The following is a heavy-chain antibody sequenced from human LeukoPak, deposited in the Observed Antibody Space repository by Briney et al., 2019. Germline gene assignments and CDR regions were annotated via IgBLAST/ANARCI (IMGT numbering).Heavy chain of an antibody. CDR3: ARVDRYHYYLDV. J-gene: IGHJ6*03. V-gene: IGHV1-69*05. CDR1: GGTFSSYS. CDR2: IMPLFNAA. Sequence: SVKVSCKASGGTFSSYSITWVRQAPGQGLEWMGGIMPLFNAANYAQQFQGRVTITTDESTSTAYMELSSLRFEDTAMYYCARVDRYHYYLDVWGKGTMVTVSS.